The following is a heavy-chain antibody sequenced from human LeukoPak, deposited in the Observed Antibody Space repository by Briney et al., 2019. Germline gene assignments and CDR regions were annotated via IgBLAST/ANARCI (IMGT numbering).Heavy chain of an antibody. Sequence: SQTLSHTRTVSGGSISSGGYYWSWIRQHPGKGLEWIGYIYYSGSTYYNPSRKRRVTISVDQSKNQFSLKLSSVNAADTAVYYCARGLYCSGGSCYWGDAFDIWGQGTMVSVSS. CDR3: ARGLYCSGGSCYWGDAFDI. J-gene: IGHJ3*02. D-gene: IGHD2-15*01. V-gene: IGHV4-31*03. CDR2: IYYSGST. CDR1: GGSISSGGYY.